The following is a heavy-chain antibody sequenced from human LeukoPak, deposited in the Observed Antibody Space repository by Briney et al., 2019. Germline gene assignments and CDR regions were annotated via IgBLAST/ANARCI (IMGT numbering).Heavy chain of an antibody. D-gene: IGHD3-22*01. Sequence: PSETLSLTCTVSGGSISSYYWSWIRQPPGKGLEWIGYIYYSGSTNYNPSLKSRVTISVGTSKNQFSLKLSSVTAADTAVYYCAGTYYYDSSGYYHYSLWGQGTLVTVSS. V-gene: IGHV4-59*01. J-gene: IGHJ4*02. CDR2: IYYSGST. CDR1: GGSISSYY. CDR3: AGTYYYDSSGYYHYSL.